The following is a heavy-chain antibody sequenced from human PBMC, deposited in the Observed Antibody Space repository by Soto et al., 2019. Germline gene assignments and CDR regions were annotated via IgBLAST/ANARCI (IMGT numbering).Heavy chain of an antibody. D-gene: IGHD6-6*01. CDR2: IIPIFGTA. J-gene: IGHJ5*02. Sequence: SVKVSCKASGGTFSSYAISWVRQAPGQGLEWMGGIIPIFGTANYAQKFQGRVTITADESTSTAYMELSSLRSEDTAVYYCARDPSIAARLEAAWFDPWGQGTLVTVSS. V-gene: IGHV1-69*13. CDR1: GGTFSSYA. CDR3: ARDPSIAARLEAAWFDP.